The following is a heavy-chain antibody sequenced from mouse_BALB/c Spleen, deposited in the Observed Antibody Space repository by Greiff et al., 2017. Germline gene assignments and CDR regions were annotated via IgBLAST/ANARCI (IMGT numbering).Heavy chain of an antibody. CDR2: INPSNGRT. V-gene: IGHV1S81*02. CDR1: GYTFTSYW. J-gene: IGHJ4*01. Sequence: QVQLQQSGAELVKPGASVKLSCKASGYTFTSYWMHWVKQRPGQGLEWIGEINPSNGRTNYNEKFKSKATLTVDKSSSTAYMQLSSLTSEDSAVYYCARSVYPYYAMDYWGQGTSVTVSS. D-gene: IGHD1-1*01. CDR3: ARSVYPYYAMDY.